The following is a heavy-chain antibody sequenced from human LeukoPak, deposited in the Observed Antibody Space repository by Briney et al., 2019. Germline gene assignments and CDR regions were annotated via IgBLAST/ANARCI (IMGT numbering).Heavy chain of an antibody. D-gene: IGHD3-3*01. CDR3: ARYPVFGEYYYYMDV. Sequence: PAGSLRLSCAASGFTFSSYEMNWVRQAPGKGLEWVSYISSSGSTIYYADSVKGRFTISRDNAKNSLYLQMNSLRAEDTAVYYCARYPVFGEYYYYMDVWGKGTTVTVSS. V-gene: IGHV3-48*03. CDR2: ISSSGSTI. J-gene: IGHJ6*03. CDR1: GFTFSSYE.